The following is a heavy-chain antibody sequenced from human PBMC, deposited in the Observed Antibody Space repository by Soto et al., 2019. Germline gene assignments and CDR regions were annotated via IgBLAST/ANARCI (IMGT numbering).Heavy chain of an antibody. D-gene: IGHD1-26*01. CDR1: GGSISSSSYY. CDR3: ARQLSGSYYTVDY. CDR2: IYYSGST. V-gene: IGHV4-39*01. J-gene: IGHJ4*02. Sequence: QLQLQESGPGLVKPSETLFLTCTVSGGSISSSSYYWGWIRQPPGKGLEWIGSIYYSGSTYYNPSLKSRVTISVDTSKNQFSLKLSSVTAADTAVYYCARQLSGSYYTVDYWGQGTLVTVSS.